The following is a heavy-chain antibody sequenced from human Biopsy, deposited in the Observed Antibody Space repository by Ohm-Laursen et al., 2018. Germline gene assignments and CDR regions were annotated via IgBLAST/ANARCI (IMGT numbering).Heavy chain of an antibody. CDR1: GYSFTSYY. J-gene: IGHJ4*02. V-gene: IGHV1-46*01. Sequence: ASVKASCKASGYSFTSYYMHWVRQAPGQGLEWMGMINPCGSTTSYPQIFQGRVTMTRDTSKSTVYMELSSLRSADTAVYFCARNTGWYGDLYYFDYWGQGTLVTGSS. D-gene: IGHD6-19*01. CDR3: ARNTGWYGDLYYFDY. CDR2: INPCGSTT.